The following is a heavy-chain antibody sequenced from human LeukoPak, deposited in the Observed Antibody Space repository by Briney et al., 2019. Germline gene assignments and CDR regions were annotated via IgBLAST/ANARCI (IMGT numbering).Heavy chain of an antibody. CDR1: GFTFSSYA. D-gene: IGHD4-23*01. V-gene: IGHV3-33*06. Sequence: GGSLRLSCAASGFTFSSYAMSWVRQAPGKGLEWVAVIWYDGSNKYYADSVKGRFTISRDNSKNTLYLQMNSLRAEDTAVYYCAKDGRDGGNLNYWGQGTLVTVSS. J-gene: IGHJ4*02. CDR2: IWYDGSNK. CDR3: AKDGRDGGNLNY.